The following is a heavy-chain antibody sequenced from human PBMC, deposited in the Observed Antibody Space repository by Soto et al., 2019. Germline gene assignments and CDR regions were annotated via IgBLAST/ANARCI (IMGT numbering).Heavy chain of an antibody. CDR3: AIKGYRGLDYYYYYGMDV. V-gene: IGHV3-23*01. CDR2: ISGSGGST. D-gene: IGHD3-10*01. CDR1: GFTFSSYA. J-gene: IGHJ6*02. Sequence: PGGSLRLSCAASGFTFSSYAMSWVRQAPGKGLEWVSAISGSGGSTYYADSVKGRFTISKDNSKNTLYLQMNSLRAEDTAVYYCAIKGYRGLDYYYYYGMDVWGQGTTVTVSS.